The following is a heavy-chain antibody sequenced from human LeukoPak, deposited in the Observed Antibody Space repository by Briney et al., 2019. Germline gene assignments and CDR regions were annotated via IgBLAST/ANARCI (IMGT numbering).Heavy chain of an antibody. CDR2: ISTMTTI. Sequence: GGSLRLSCVASGFIFSSYEMNWVRQAPGTGLEWVSYISTMTTIYYADSVKGQFTISKDNAKNSLSLQMESLRAEDTAFYYFAGYANLMFYWGQRTLVTVSS. CDR1: GFIFSSYE. D-gene: IGHD2-8*01. J-gene: IGHJ4*02. CDR3: AGYANLMFY. V-gene: IGHV3-48*03.